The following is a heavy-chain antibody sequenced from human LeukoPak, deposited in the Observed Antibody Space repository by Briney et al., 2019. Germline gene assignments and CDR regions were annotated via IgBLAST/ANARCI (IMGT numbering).Heavy chain of an antibody. D-gene: IGHD3-3*01. Sequence: SETLSLTCTVSGGSISSSSYYWGWIRQPPGKGLEWIGSIYYSESTYYNPSLKSRVTISVDTSKNQFSLKLSSVAAADTAVYYCARQPLRFLEWLPGDFDYWGQGTLVTVSS. CDR2: IYYSEST. J-gene: IGHJ4*02. CDR1: GGSISSSSYY. V-gene: IGHV4-39*01. CDR3: ARQPLRFLEWLPGDFDY.